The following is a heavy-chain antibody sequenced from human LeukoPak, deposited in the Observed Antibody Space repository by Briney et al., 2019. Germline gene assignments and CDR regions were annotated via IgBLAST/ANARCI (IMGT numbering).Heavy chain of an antibody. CDR1: GGTFSSYA. J-gene: IGHJ4*02. V-gene: IGHV1-8*02. D-gene: IGHD2-2*01. CDR3: ARMMRCSSTSCSSFDY. Sequence: ASVKVSCKASGGTFSSYAINWVRQATGQGLEWMGWMNPNSGNTGYAQKFQGRVTMTRNTSISTAYMELSSLRSEDTAVYYCARMMRCSSTSCSSFDYWGQGTLVTVSS. CDR2: MNPNSGNT.